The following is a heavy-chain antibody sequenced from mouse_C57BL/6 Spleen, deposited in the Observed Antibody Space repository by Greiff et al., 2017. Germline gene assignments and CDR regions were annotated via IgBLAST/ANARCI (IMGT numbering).Heavy chain of an antibody. CDR1: GYTITSYW. D-gene: IGHD4-1*01. J-gene: IGHJ2*01. CDR3: LTGTDY. CDR2: IHPNSGST. Sequence: QVQRLQPGAELVKPGASVKLSCKASGYTITSYWMHWVKQRPGQGLEWIGMIHPNSGSTNYNEKFQSKATLTVDKSSSTAYMQLSSLTTADSAVYYCLTGTDYWGQGTTLTVSS. V-gene: IGHV1-64*01.